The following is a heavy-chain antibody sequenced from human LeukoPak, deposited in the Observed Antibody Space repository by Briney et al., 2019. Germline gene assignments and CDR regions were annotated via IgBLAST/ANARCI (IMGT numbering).Heavy chain of an antibody. D-gene: IGHD2-2*01. J-gene: IGHJ5*02. V-gene: IGHV5-10-1*01. CDR1: RYSFISYW. Sequence: GESLKISCQASRYSFISYWISWVRQMPGKGLEWMGRIDPSDSYTKYSPSFQGHVTISVDKSISTAYLQWSSLKASDTAMYYCARSSIPLNWFDPWGQGTLVTVSS. CDR2: IDPSDSYT. CDR3: ARSSIPLNWFDP.